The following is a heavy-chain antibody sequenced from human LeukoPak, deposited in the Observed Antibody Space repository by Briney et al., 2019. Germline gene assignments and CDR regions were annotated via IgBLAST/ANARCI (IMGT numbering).Heavy chain of an antibody. CDR2: ISAYNGNT. Sequence: ASVKVSCKASGGTFSSYAISWVRQAPGQGLEWMGRISAYNGNTNYAQKLQGRVTMTTDTSTSTAYMELRSLRSDDTAVYYCARDPGIAVAGGNWFDPWGQGTLVTVSS. V-gene: IGHV1-18*01. J-gene: IGHJ5*02. CDR1: GGTFSSYA. CDR3: ARDPGIAVAGGNWFDP. D-gene: IGHD6-19*01.